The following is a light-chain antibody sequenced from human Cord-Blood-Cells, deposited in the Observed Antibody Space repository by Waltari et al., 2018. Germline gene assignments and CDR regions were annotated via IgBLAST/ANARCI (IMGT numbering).Light chain of an antibody. J-gene: IGLJ2*01. CDR1: KLGDTY. CDR3: QAWDSSTVV. Sequence: SYELTQPPSVSVSPGQTASITCSGAKLGDTYACWYQPNPGQSPVLVIDQDSKRPSGIPERFSGANSGNTATLTISGTQAMDEADYYCQAWDSSTVVFGGGTKLTVL. V-gene: IGLV3-1*01. CDR2: QDS.